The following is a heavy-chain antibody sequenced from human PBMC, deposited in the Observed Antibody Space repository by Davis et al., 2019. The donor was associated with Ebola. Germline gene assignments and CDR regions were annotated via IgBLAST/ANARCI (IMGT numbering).Heavy chain of an antibody. CDR1: GFTFSSYS. CDR3: ARDILVSGWYYYYGMDV. V-gene: IGHV3-21*01. D-gene: IGHD6-19*01. Sequence: GGSLRLSCAASGFTFSSYSMNWVRQAPGKGLEWVSSISSSSSYIYYADSVKGRFTISRDNAKNSLYLQMNSLRAEDTAVYYCARDILVSGWYYYYGMDVWGKGTTVTVSS. CDR2: ISSSSSYI. J-gene: IGHJ6*04.